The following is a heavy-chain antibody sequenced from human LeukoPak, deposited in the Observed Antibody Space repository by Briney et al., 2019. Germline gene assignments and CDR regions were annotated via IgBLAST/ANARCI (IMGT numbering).Heavy chain of an antibody. CDR1: GGTFSSYA. Sequence: SVKVSCKASGGTFSSYAISWVRQAPGQGLEWMGRIIPILGIANYAQKLQGRVTITADKSTSTAYMELSSLRSEDTAVYYCARDREEQWLPLRWFDPWGQGTLVTVSS. CDR3: ARDREEQWLPLRWFDP. V-gene: IGHV1-69*04. D-gene: IGHD6-19*01. CDR2: IIPILGIA. J-gene: IGHJ5*02.